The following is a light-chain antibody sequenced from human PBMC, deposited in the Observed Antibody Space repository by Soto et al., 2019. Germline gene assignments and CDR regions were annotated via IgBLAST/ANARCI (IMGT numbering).Light chain of an antibody. CDR3: QQQVT. V-gene: IGKV3-11*01. J-gene: IGKJ4*01. Sequence: EIVLTQSPATLSLSPGERATLSCRASQSVSSYLAWYQQKPGQAPRLLIYDASNRATGIPARFSGSGSGTDFTLTIRSLEPEHFAVYYCQQQVTFGGGTKVEIK. CDR1: QSVSSY. CDR2: DAS.